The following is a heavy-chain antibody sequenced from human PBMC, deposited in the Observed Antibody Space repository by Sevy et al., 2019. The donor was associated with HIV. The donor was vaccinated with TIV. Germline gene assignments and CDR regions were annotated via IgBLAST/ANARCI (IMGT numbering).Heavy chain of an antibody. CDR2: IYYSGST. CDR3: ASLPAVAGTQRDY. Sequence: SETLSLTCTVSGGSISSSSYYWGWIRQPPGNGLEWIGSIYYSGSTYYNPSLKSRVTISVDTSKNQFSLKLSSVTAADTAVYYSASLPAVAGTQRDYWGQGTLVTVSS. J-gene: IGHJ4*02. CDR1: GGSISSSSYY. V-gene: IGHV4-39*01. D-gene: IGHD6-19*01.